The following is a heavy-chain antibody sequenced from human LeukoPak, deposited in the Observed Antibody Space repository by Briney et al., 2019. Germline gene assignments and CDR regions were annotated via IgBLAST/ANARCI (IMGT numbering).Heavy chain of an antibody. Sequence: ASVKVSCKASGYTFTSYYMHWVRQAPGQGLEWMGWINPNSGGTNYAQKFQGRVTMTRDTSISTAYMELSRLRSDDTAVYYCARGDSSAPNDYYYYYMDVWGKGTTVTVS. D-gene: IGHD6-19*01. CDR2: INPNSGGT. CDR3: ARGDSSAPNDYYYYYMDV. J-gene: IGHJ6*03. CDR1: GYTFTSYY. V-gene: IGHV1-2*02.